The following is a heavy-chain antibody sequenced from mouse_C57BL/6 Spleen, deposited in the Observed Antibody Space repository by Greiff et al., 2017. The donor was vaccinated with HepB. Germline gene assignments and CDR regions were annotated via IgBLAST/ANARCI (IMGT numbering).Heavy chain of an antibody. CDR2: IYPGSGST. D-gene: IGHD1-1*01. V-gene: IGHV1-55*01. CDR3: ARGITTVPLSAY. Sequence: QVQLKQPGAELVKPGASVKMSCKASGYTFTSYWITWVKQRPGQGLEWIGDIYPGSGSTNYNEKFKSKATLTVDTSSSTAYMQLSSLTSEDSAVYYCARGITTVPLSAYWGQGTLVTVSA. J-gene: IGHJ3*01. CDR1: GYTFTSYW.